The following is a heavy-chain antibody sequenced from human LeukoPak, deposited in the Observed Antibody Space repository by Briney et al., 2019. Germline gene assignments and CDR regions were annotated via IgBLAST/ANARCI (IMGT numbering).Heavy chain of an antibody. J-gene: IGHJ3*02. V-gene: IGHV4-59*08. CDR2: IYYSGST. CDR1: GGSISSYY. D-gene: IGHD2-21*01. Sequence: SETLSLTCTVSGGSISSYYWSWIRQPPGKGLEWIGYIYYSGSTNYNPSLKSRVTISVDTSKNQFSLKLSSVTAADTAVYYCARLSGGEDHDAFDIWGQGTMVTVSS. CDR3: ARLSGGEDHDAFDI.